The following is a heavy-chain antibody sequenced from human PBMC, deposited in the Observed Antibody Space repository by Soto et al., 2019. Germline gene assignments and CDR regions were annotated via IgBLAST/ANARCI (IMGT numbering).Heavy chain of an antibody. CDR3: TRGGIGVDGYKSLDY. CDR2: IWYDGSNK. J-gene: IGHJ4*02. D-gene: IGHD5-12*01. V-gene: IGHV3-33*01. Sequence: QVQLVESGGGVVQPGRSLRLSCAASGFTFSSYGMHWVRQAPGKGLEWVAVIWYDGSNKYYADSVKGRFTISRDNSKNQLYMQMTSLRAEYTGVYYCTRGGIGVDGYKSLDYWGQGTLVTVSS. CDR1: GFTFSSYG.